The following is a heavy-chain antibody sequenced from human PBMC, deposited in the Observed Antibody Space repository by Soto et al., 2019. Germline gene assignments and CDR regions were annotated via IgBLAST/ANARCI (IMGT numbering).Heavy chain of an antibody. V-gene: IGHV3-23*01. Sequence: GGSLRLSCAASGFAFNSYAMSWVRQAPGKGLEWVSGISDSGGSTYYAESVKGRFTISRDNSKNTLYLRMNSLRAEDTAIYYCAKETRIMIFGALITQYEYYYGMDVWGRGTTVTVSS. CDR1: GFAFNSYA. CDR3: AKETRIMIFGALITQYEYYYGMDV. D-gene: IGHD3-3*01. CDR2: ISDSGGST. J-gene: IGHJ6*02.